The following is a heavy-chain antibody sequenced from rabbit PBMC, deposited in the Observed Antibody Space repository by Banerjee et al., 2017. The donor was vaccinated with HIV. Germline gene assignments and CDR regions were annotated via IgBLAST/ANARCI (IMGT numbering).Heavy chain of an antibody. CDR3: ARDTGSSFSSYGMDL. Sequence: QSLEESGGGLVQPEGSLTLTCTASGFSFSSSYYMCWVRQAPGKGLEWIACIYAGSSGTTYSATWAKGRFTCSKTSSTTVTLQMTSLTVADTATYFCARDTGSSFSSYGMDLWGQGTLVTVS. D-gene: IGHD8-1*01. CDR1: GFSFSSSYY. J-gene: IGHJ6*01. CDR2: IYAGSSGTT. V-gene: IGHV1S40*01.